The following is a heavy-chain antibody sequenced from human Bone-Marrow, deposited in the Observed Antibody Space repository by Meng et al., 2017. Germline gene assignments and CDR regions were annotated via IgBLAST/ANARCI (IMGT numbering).Heavy chain of an antibody. V-gene: IGHV4-4*02. Sequence: QVQVQESGPGLVKPSGTLSLPCGVSGASVSSGYWWTWVRQPPGKGLEWIGEFHHSGTTNYNPSLRSRVTISVDTSKNQFSLRLTSVTAADTAVYYCAASPGWWRIDSWGQGTLVTVSS. CDR3: AASPGWWRIDS. CDR2: FHHSGTT. D-gene: IGHD6-19*01. CDR1: GASVSSGYW. J-gene: IGHJ4*02.